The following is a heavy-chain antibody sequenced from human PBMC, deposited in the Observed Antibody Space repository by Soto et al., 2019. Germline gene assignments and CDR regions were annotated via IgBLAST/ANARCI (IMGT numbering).Heavy chain of an antibody. V-gene: IGHV3-53*01. J-gene: IGHJ4*02. CDR1: GFTVSYKN. CDR2: IYTPGST. D-gene: IGHD6-13*01. Sequence: PGGSLRLSCAASGFTVSYKNMSWVRQAPGKGLEWVSVIYTPGSTHYADSVKGRFTISRDNSKNTLYLQMNSLRAEDTAVYYCARDRPWAATGQYDYWGQGTLVTVTS. CDR3: ARDRPWAATGQYDY.